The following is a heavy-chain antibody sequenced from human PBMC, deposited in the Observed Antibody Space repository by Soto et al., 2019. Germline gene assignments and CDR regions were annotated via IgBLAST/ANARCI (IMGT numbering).Heavy chain of an antibody. J-gene: IGHJ4*02. CDR1: GYSFISYW. CDR3: ARGNHPPTYYFEY. Sequence: PGESLKISCNASGYSFISYWIGWVRQMPGKGLELMGIMYPGDSDTRYSPSFRGQVTISADKSISTAYLQWSSLKASDTAIYYCARGNHPPTYYFEYWGQGTLVTVSS. CDR2: MYPGDSDT. V-gene: IGHV5-51*01.